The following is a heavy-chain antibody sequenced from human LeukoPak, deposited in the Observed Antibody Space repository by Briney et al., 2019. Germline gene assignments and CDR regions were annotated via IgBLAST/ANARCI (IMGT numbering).Heavy chain of an antibody. V-gene: IGHV4-34*01. CDR2: INHSGST. CDR1: GGSFSGYY. CDR3: ARRRSPPVWFGAGGWFDP. D-gene: IGHD3-10*01. Sequence: SETLSLTCAVYGGSFSGYYWSWIRQPPGKGLEWIGEINHSGSTNYNPSLKSRVTISVDTSKNQFSLKLSSVTAADTAVYYCARRRSPPVWFGAGGWFDPWGQGTLVTVSS. J-gene: IGHJ5*02.